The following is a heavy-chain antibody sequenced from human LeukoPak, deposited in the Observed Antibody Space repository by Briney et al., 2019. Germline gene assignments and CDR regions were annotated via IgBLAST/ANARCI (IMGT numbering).Heavy chain of an antibody. D-gene: IGHD4-17*01. CDR1: GFTFSSYA. CDR2: ISGSGGST. CDR3: AKAGDYGRDYYYYGMDV. V-gene: IGHV3-23*01. J-gene: IGHJ6*02. Sequence: GGSLRLSCAASGFTFSSYAMSWVRQAPGKGLEWVSAISGSGGSTYYADSVKGRFTISGDNSKNTLYLQMNSLRAEDTAVYYCAKAGDYGRDYYYYGMDVWGQGTTVTVSS.